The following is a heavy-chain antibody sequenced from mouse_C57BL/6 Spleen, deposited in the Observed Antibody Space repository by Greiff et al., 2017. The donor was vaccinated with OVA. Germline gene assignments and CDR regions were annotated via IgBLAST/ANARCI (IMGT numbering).Heavy chain of an antibody. Sequence: VQLQQSGPELVKPGASVKISCKASGYAFSSSWMNWVQPRPGKGLEWIGRIYPGDGDTTYNGKFKGKATLTADNSSSTAYMQLSSLTSEDSAVYFCARRGVTTGDYCDYWGQGTTLTVSS. CDR1: GYAFSSSW. D-gene: IGHD2-2*01. J-gene: IGHJ2*01. CDR3: ARRGVTTGDYCDY. CDR2: IYPGDGDT. V-gene: IGHV1-82*01.